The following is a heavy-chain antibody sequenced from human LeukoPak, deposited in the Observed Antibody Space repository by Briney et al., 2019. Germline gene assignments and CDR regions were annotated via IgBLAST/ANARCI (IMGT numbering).Heavy chain of an antibody. CDR3: ARGHSYGYWSQHTPFDY. V-gene: IGHV6-1*01. Sequence: SQTLSLTCDISGDSVSSNSAAWNWIRQSPLRGLEWLGRTYYRSKWYNDYAVSVKSRITINPDTSKNQFSLQLNSVTAADTAVYYCARGHSYGYWSQHTPFDYWGQGTLVTVSS. D-gene: IGHD5-18*01. J-gene: IGHJ4*02. CDR1: GDSVSSNSAA. CDR2: TYYRSKWYN.